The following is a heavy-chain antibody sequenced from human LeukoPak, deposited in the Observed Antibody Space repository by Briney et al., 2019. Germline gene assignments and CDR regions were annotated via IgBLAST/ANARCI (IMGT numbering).Heavy chain of an antibody. Sequence: GGSLRLSCAASRFTVSSYSMNWVRQAPGKGLEWISYIRSDSAIYYTDSVKGRFTISRDNAKNSLYLQMNSLRAEDTAVYYCAREGKVGSFLDCWGQGTLVTVSS. V-gene: IGHV3-48*01. CDR1: RFTVSSYS. J-gene: IGHJ4*02. CDR2: IRSDSAI. CDR3: AREGKVGSFLDC. D-gene: IGHD3-10*01.